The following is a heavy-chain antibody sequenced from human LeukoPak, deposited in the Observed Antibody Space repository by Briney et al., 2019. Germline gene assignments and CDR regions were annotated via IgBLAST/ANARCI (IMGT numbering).Heavy chain of an antibody. CDR1: GGSISSYY. CDR2: IYYSGST. V-gene: IGHV4-59*01. D-gene: IGHD1-14*01. J-gene: IGHJ4*02. CDR3: ARLSEVFDY. Sequence: PSETLSLTCTVSGGSISSYYWSWIRQPPGKGLEWIGYIYYSGSTNYNPSLKSRVTISVDTSKNQFSLKLSSVTAADTAVYYCARLSEVFDYWGQGTLVTVSS.